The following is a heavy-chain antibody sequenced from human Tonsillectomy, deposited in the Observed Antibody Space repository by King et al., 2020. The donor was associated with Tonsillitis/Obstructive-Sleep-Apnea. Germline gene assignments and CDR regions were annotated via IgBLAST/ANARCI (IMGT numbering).Heavy chain of an antibody. J-gene: IGHJ4*02. CDR2: ISSSSSYI. Sequence: VQLVESGGGLVKPGGSLRLSCAASGFTFSSYSMNWVRQAPGKGLEWVSSISSSSSYIYYADSVKGRFTISRDNAKNSLYLQMNSLRAEDTAVYSCARGGPCGGDCYYFDYRGQGTLVTVSS. V-gene: IGHV3-21*01. CDR1: GFTFSSYS. D-gene: IGHD2-21*02. CDR3: ARGGPCGGDCYYFDY.